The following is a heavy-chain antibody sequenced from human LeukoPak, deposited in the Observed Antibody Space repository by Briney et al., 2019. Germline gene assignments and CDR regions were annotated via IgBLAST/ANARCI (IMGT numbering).Heavy chain of an antibody. CDR2: IYSGGST. J-gene: IGHJ4*02. CDR1: GFTVSGNY. Sequence: GGSLRLSCAASGFTVSGNYMGWVRQAPGKGLEWVSVIYSGGSTYYADSVKGRFTISRDNSKNTLYLQMNSLRAEDTAVYYCARASRGYNYLYFDYWGQGTLVTVSS. V-gene: IGHV3-53*01. D-gene: IGHD5-18*01. CDR3: ARASRGYNYLYFDY.